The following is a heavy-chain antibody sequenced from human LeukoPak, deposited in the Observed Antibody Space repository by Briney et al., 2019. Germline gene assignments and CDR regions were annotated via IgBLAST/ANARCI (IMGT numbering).Heavy chain of an antibody. D-gene: IGHD3-22*01. CDR1: GYTFTDYY. Sequence: ASVKVSCKASGYTFTDYYIHWLRQAPGQGLEWMGWINPNGGGTIYAQSFQGRVTMTTDTSTSTAYMELRSLRSDDTAVYYCAREAGYDNWFDPWGQGTLVTVSS. CDR2: INPNGGGT. J-gene: IGHJ5*02. CDR3: AREAGYDNWFDP. V-gene: IGHV1-2*02.